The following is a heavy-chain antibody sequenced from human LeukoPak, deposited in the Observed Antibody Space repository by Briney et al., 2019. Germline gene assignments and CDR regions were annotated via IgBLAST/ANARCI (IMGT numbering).Heavy chain of an antibody. CDR1: GGSISGYY. J-gene: IGHJ4*02. CDR3: AREGTAKPFDY. D-gene: IGHD5-18*01. Sequence: SETLSLTCTVSGGSISGYYWNWIRQPPGKGLEWIGEIYHSGSTNYNPSLKSRVTISVDKSKNQFSLKLSSVTAADTAVYYCAREGTAKPFDYWGQGTLVTVSS. CDR2: IYHSGST. V-gene: IGHV4-59*12.